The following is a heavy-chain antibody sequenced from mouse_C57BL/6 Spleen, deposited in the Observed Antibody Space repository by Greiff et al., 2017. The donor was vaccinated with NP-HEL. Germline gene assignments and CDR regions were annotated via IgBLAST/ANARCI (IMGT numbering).Heavy chain of an antibody. Sequence: VQLQQSGAELAKPGASVKLSCKASGYTFTSYWMHWVKQRPGQGLEWIGYINPRGGYTKYNQKFKDKATLTADKSSSTAYMQLSSLTYADSAVYDGASSSSGLAWFAYWGQGTPVTVSA. CDR2: INPRGGYT. V-gene: IGHV1-7*01. CDR1: GYTFTSYW. CDR3: ASSSSGLAWFAY. J-gene: IGHJ3*01. D-gene: IGHD3-2*02.